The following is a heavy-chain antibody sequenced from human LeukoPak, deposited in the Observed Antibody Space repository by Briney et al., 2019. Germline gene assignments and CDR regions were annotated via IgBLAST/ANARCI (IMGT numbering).Heavy chain of an antibody. D-gene: IGHD4-23*01. CDR1: GFTLSSYW. J-gene: IGHJ4*02. CDR3: AXAPPLDYGGKSGLDC. CDR2: IKQDGSEK. V-gene: IGHV3-7*01. Sequence: PGGSLRLSCAASGFTLSSYWMSWVRQAPGKGLEWVGNIKQDGSEKYYVDSVRGRFTISRDNAKNSLYLKRSSLRPGYTAVYYCAXAPPLDYGGKSGLDCWGQGTLAIVSS.